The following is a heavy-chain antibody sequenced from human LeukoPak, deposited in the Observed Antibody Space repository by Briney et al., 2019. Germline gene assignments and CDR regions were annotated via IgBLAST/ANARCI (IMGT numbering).Heavy chain of an antibody. Sequence: GGSLRLSCAASGFTFSSYSMNWVRQAPGKGLEWVSSISSSSSYIYYADSVKGRFTISRDNAKNSLYLQMNSLRAKDTAVFYCARAALWLGGYPLPYGGRETLVTVS. D-gene: IGHD3-10*01. CDR3: ARAALWLGGYPLPY. CDR2: ISSSSSYI. CDR1: GFTFSSYS. J-gene: IGHJ4*02. V-gene: IGHV3-21*01.